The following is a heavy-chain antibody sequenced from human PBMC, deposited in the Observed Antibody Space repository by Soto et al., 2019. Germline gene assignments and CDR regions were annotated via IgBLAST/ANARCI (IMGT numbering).Heavy chain of an antibody. CDR2: ISDSSSTI. CDR3: ARDDYPYYDDSSGYHFDY. CDR1: GFTFNTYN. Sequence: PGGSLRLSCAASGFTFNTYNMNWVRQAPGKGLERVSYISDSSSTIHYADSVKGRFTISRDNAKNSLYLQMNSLRAEDTAVYYCARDDYPYYDDSSGYHFDYWGQGA. D-gene: IGHD3-22*01. V-gene: IGHV3-48*01. J-gene: IGHJ4*02.